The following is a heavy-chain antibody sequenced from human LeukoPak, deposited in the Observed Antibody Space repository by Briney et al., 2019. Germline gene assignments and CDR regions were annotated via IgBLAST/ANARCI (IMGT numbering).Heavy chain of an antibody. V-gene: IGHV4-39*01. CDR1: GGSIRSSSYY. J-gene: IGHJ3*02. CDR3: ARQAITYYYDSSLAFDI. CDR2: IYYSGST. Sequence: SETLSLTCTVSGGSIRSSSYYWGWIRQPPGKGLEWIGSIYYSGSTYYNPSLKSRVTISVDTSKNQFSLKLSSVTAADTAVYYCARQAITYYYDSSLAFDIWGQGTMVTVSS. D-gene: IGHD3-22*01.